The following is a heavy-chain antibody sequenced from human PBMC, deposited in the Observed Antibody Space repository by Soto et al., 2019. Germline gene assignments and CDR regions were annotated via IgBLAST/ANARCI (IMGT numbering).Heavy chain of an antibody. Sequence: ASVKVSCKASGYTFTRYAMHWVRQAPGQRLEWMGWINAGNGNTKYSQKFQGRVTITRDTSASTAYMELSSLRPEDTAVYYCASSNIVAAPYGMDVWGQGTTVTVSS. CDR3: ASSNIVAAPYGMDV. CDR2: INAGNGNT. D-gene: IGHD6-13*01. CDR1: GYTFTRYA. J-gene: IGHJ6*02. V-gene: IGHV1-3*01.